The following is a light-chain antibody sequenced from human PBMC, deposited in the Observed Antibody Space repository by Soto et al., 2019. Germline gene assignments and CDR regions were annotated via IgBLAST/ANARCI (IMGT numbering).Light chain of an antibody. V-gene: IGKV1-9*01. Sequence: DIQLTQSPSFLSASVGDRVTITCRASQGIGSSLAWYQQKPGKAPKLLIYAASTLQSGVPSRFSGSGSGTESTLTISSLQPEDFTTYYCQQLNNFPLTFGPGTTVDVK. CDR3: QQLNNFPLT. J-gene: IGKJ3*01. CDR2: AAS. CDR1: QGIGSS.